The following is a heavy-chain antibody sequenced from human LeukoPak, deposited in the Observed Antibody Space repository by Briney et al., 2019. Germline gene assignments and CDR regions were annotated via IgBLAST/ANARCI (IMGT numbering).Heavy chain of an antibody. CDR3: AKDSSTSNYYYGLDV. J-gene: IGHJ6*02. D-gene: IGHD6-13*01. CDR1: GFPFSSYG. CDR2: ISYDGARK. V-gene: IGHV3-30*18. Sequence: PGRSLKLSCAASGFPFSSYGVHWVRQAPGKRLEWVSYISYDGARKYYADSVKGRFTISRDNSENTLYLQMNSLRGDDTGVYFCAKDSSTSNYYYGLDVWGQGTTVTVSS.